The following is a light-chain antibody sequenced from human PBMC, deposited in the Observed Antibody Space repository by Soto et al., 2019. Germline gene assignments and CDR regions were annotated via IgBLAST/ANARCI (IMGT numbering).Light chain of an antibody. Sequence: QSVLSQPPSASGTPGQRVTISCSGSSSNIGSNYVYWYQQLPETAPKLLIYRNHQRPSGVPDRFSASKSDTSASLVISGLRSEDEAAYYCAVWDDSLRGPVLFGGGTQLTVL. CDR1: SSNIGSNY. CDR3: AVWDDSLRGPVL. CDR2: RNH. V-gene: IGLV1-47*01. J-gene: IGLJ2*01.